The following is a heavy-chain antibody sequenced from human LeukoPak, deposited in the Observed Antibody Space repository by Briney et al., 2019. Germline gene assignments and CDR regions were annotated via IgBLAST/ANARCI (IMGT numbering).Heavy chain of an antibody. J-gene: IGHJ4*02. CDR3: AKESTIRVAASLDY. V-gene: IGHV3-15*01. CDR1: GFTFSNAW. CDR2: IKSKTDGGTT. Sequence: GGSLRLSCAASGFTFSNAWMSWVRQAPGKGLEWVGRIKSKTDGGTTDYAAPVKGRFTISRDDSKNTLYLQMNSLRADDTAVYFCAKESTIRVAASLDYWDQGTLVTVSS. D-gene: IGHD6-19*01.